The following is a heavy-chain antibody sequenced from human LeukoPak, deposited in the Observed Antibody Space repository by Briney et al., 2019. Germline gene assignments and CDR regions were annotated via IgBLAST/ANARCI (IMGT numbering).Heavy chain of an antibody. V-gene: IGHV3-21*01. Sequence: PGGSLRLSCAASGFTFSSYSMNWVRQAPGKGLEWVSSIISSSSYIYYADSVKGRFTISRDNAKNSLYLQMNSLRAEDTAVYYCAGENINIAAAGVWFDPWGQGTLVTVSS. CDR2: IISSSSYI. J-gene: IGHJ5*02. CDR3: AGENINIAAAGVWFDP. D-gene: IGHD6-13*01. CDR1: GFTFSSYS.